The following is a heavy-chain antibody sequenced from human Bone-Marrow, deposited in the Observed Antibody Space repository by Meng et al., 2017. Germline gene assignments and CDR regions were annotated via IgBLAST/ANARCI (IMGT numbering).Heavy chain of an antibody. CDR3: ARGPTTMAHDFDY. CDR2: INHSGST. D-gene: IGHD4-11*01. J-gene: IGHJ4*02. CDR1: GGSFSDYY. Sequence: QLKQGGAGRLKLSETLSLTCVVSGGSFSDYYWSWIRQPPGKGLEWIGEINHSGSTNYNPSLESRATISVDTSQNNLSLKLSSVTAADSAVYYCARGPTTMAHDFDYWGQGTLVTVSS. V-gene: IGHV4-34*01.